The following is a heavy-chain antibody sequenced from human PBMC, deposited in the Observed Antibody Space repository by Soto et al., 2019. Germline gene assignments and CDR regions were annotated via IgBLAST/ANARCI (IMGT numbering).Heavy chain of an antibody. J-gene: IGHJ6*02. D-gene: IGHD2-15*01. Sequence: ASVKVSCKASGGTFSSYAISWVRQAPGQGLEWMGGIIPIFGTANYAQKFQGRVTITADESTSTAYMELSSLRSEDTAVYYCARDCSGGSCYSVTAYYYYYVMDVCGQGTTVTVSS. V-gene: IGHV1-69*13. CDR2: IIPIFGTA. CDR3: ARDCSGGSCYSVTAYYYYYVMDV. CDR1: GGTFSSYA.